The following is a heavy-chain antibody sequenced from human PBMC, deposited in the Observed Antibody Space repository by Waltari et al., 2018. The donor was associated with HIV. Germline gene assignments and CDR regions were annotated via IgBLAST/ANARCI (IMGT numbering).Heavy chain of an antibody. CDR1: GYTFTSYD. V-gene: IGHV1-8*01. CDR3: ARSAISGTSGGGMDV. Sequence: QVQLVQSGAEVKKPGASVKVSCKASGYTFTSYDINWLRQATGQGLELTGWMNPTGVNTGHGQKFQGRVTLTSTTSISTAYLELSSLSAEDTAVYYWARSAISGTSGGGMDVWGQGTTVTVSS. J-gene: IGHJ6*02. D-gene: IGHD1-7*01. CDR2: MNPTGVNT.